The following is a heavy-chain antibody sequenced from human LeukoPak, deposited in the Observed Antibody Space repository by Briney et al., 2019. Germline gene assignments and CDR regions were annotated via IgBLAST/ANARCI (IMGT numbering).Heavy chain of an antibody. Sequence: SETLSLTCAVSGGSFSGYYWRWIRQPPGKGLEWIGEINHSGSTNYNPSLKSRVTISVDTSKNQFSLKLSSVTAADTAVYYCASGGVTMVRGRGTFDYWGQGTLVTVSS. CDR1: GGSFSGYY. CDR2: INHSGST. J-gene: IGHJ4*02. D-gene: IGHD3-10*01. V-gene: IGHV4-34*01. CDR3: ASGGVTMVRGRGTFDY.